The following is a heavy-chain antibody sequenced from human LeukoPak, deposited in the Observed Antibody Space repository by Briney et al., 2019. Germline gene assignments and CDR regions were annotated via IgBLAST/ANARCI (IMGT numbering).Heavy chain of an antibody. D-gene: IGHD5-12*01. Sequence: ASVKVSCKASGYTFTSYGISWVRQAPGQGLEWMGWISAYNGNTNYAQKLQGRVTMTTDTSTSTAYMELRSLRSDDTAVYYCARLYSGLYKYYYYYMDVWGKGTTVTISS. V-gene: IGHV1-18*01. J-gene: IGHJ6*03. CDR2: ISAYNGNT. CDR3: ARLYSGLYKYYYYYMDV. CDR1: GYTFTSYG.